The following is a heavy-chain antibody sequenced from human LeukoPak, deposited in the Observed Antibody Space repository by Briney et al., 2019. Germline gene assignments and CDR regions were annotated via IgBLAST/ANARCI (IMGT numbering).Heavy chain of an antibody. CDR2: IYYSGST. J-gene: IGHJ4*02. CDR3: ARKHGSGSYYDG. V-gene: IGHV4-59*08. CDR1: GGSISSYY. D-gene: IGHD3-10*01. Sequence: SETLSLTCTVSGGSISSYYWSWIRQPPGKGLEWIGYIYYSGSTNYNPSLKSRVTISVDTSKNQFSLKLSPVTAADTAVYYCARKHGSGSYYDGWGQGTLVTVSS.